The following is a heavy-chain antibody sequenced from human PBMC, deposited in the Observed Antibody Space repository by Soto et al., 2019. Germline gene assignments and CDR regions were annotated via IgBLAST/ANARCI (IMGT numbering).Heavy chain of an antibody. CDR2: ISYDGSNK. CDR1: GFTFSSYG. CDR3: AKDKGSIVGATSGLGY. J-gene: IGHJ4*02. Sequence: ESGGGVVQPGRSLRLSCAASGFTFSSYGMHWVRQAPGKGLEWEAVISYDGSNKYYADSVKGRFTISRDNSKNTLYLQMNSLRAEDTAVYYCAKDKGSIVGATSGLGYWGQGSLVTVSS. V-gene: IGHV3-30*18. D-gene: IGHD1-26*01.